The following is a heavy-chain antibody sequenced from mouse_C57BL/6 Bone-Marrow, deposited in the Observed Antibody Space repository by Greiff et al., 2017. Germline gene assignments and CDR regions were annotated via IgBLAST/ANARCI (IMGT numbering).Heavy chain of an antibody. CDR3: ARRAACYSYYYAMDY. D-gene: IGHD2-12*01. J-gene: IGHJ4*01. CDR2: IYPGDGDT. V-gene: IGHV1-82*01. CDR1: GYAFSSSW. Sequence: VKLMESGPELVKPGASVKISCKASGYAFSSSWMNWVKQRPGKGLEWIGRIYPGDGDTNYTGKFKGKATLTADKSSSTAYMQLSSLTSEDSAVYFCARRAACYSYYYAMDYWGQGTSVTVSS.